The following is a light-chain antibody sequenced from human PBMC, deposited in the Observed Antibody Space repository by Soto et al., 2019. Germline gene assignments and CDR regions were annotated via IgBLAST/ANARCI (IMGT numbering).Light chain of an antibody. CDR3: QQYDNWPPT. CDR1: RRVSSN. V-gene: IGKV3-15*01. CDR2: DAS. J-gene: IGKJ2*01. Sequence: EIVMTQSPATLSVSPGERATLSCRASRRVSSNLAWYQQKPGQAPRLLIYDASTRATGFPARFSGSGSGTEFSLTISSLQSEDFAVYYCQQYDNWPPTFGQGTNREI.